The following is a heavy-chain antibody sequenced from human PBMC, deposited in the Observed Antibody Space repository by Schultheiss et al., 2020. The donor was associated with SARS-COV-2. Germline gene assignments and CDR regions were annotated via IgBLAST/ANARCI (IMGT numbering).Heavy chain of an antibody. CDR2: VIPILGIA. V-gene: IGHV1-69*04. CDR3: ARVMGSGWYSHFDY. J-gene: IGHJ4*02. Sequence: KISCKASGGTFSSYAISWVRQAPGQGLEWMGRVIPILGIANYAQKFQGRVTITADKSTSTAYMELSSLRSEDTAVYYCARVMGSGWYSHFDYWGQGTLVTVSS. CDR1: GGTFSSYA. D-gene: IGHD6-19*01.